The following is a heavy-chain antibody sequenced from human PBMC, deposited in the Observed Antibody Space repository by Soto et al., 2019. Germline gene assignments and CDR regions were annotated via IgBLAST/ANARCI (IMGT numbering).Heavy chain of an antibody. CDR3: ARDEKIAAVSHYDY. CDR2: IHGGGNT. CDR1: GSSVSANY. D-gene: IGHD6-13*01. Sequence: PGGSLRLSCVASGSSVSANYMTWMRQAPGKGLEWVSVIHGGGNTYYADPVKGRFTISRDNSKNTVHLQMESLRVDDTAVYYCARDEKIAAVSHYDYWGQGTLVTVSS. V-gene: IGHV3-53*01. J-gene: IGHJ4*02.